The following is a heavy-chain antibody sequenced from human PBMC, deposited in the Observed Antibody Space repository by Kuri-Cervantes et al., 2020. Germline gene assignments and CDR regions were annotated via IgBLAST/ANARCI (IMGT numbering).Heavy chain of an antibody. J-gene: IGHJ4*02. CDR2: IWYDGSNK. V-gene: IGHV3-33*01. CDR3: ARGRWIQLWARKYYFDY. D-gene: IGHD5-18*01. Sequence: GGSLRLPCAASGFTFSSYGMHCVRQAPGKGLEWVAVIWYDGSNKYYADSVKGRFTISRDNSKNTLYLQMGSLRAEDMAVYYCARGRWIQLWARKYYFDYWGQGTLVTVSS. CDR1: GFTFSSYG.